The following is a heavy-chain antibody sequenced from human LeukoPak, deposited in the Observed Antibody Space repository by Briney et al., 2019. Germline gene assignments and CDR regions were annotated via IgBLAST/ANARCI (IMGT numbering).Heavy chain of an antibody. CDR1: GYTFTGYY. V-gene: IGHV1-2*02. CDR2: INTHSGDT. D-gene: IGHD3-22*01. CDR3: ARGDSSPYYYFDY. J-gene: IGHJ4*02. Sequence: ASVKVSCKASGYTFTGYYLHWVRQAPGQGLEWLGWINTHSGDTNYAQKFQGRVTMTRDTSISTAYLELSRLRSDDTAVFYCARGDSSPYYYFDYWGQGTLVTVSS.